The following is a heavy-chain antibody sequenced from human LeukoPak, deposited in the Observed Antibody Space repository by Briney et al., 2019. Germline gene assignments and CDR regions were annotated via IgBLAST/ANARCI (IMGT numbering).Heavy chain of an antibody. CDR2: INPNSGGT. CDR3: AASTVTLGGDY. Sequence: ASVKVSCKASGYTFTGYYMHWVRQAPGQGLEWMGWINPNSGGTNYAQRFRGRVTMTRDTSISTAYMELSRLRSDDTAVYYCAASTVTLGGDYWGQGTLVTVSS. V-gene: IGHV1-2*02. J-gene: IGHJ4*02. CDR1: GYTFTGYY. D-gene: IGHD4-17*01.